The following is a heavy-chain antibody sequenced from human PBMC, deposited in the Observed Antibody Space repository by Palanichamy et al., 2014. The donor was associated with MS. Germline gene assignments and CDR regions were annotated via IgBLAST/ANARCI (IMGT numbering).Heavy chain of an antibody. V-gene: IGHV3-53*02. CDR2: IYSGGST. CDR1: GFIVSSNY. Sequence: EVQLVETGGGLIQPGGSLRLSCAASGFIVSSNYMSWVRQAPGKGLEWVSVIYSGGSTYYADSVKGRFTISRDNSKNTLYLQMNSLRAEDTAVYYCARDPYNWNGPGDYWGQGTLVTVSS. CDR3: ARDPYNWNGPGDY. J-gene: IGHJ4*02. D-gene: IGHD1-20*01.